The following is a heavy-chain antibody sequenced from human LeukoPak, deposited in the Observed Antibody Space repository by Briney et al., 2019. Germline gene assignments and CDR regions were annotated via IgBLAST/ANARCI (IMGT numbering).Heavy chain of an antibody. CDR1: GGSISSYY. CDR2: IYYSGST. V-gene: IGHV4-59*08. D-gene: IGHD3-10*01. CDR3: ARSGSRGFGELLD. Sequence: SETLSLTCTVSGGSISSYYWSWIRQPPGKGLEWIGYIYYSGSTNYNPSLKSRVTISVDTSKNQFSLKLSSVTAADTAVYYCARSGSRGFGELLDWGQGTLVTVSS. J-gene: IGHJ4*02.